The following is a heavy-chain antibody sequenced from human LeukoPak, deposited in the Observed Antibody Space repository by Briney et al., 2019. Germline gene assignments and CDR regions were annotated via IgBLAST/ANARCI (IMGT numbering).Heavy chain of an antibody. D-gene: IGHD2-2*01. Sequence: GGSLRLSCAASGFTFSSYWMSWVRQAPGRGLDWVANIKQGGSEKYYVDSVKGRFTISRDDAKSSLYLQMNSLRAEDTAVYYCARIYCSSISCHFDYWGQGTLVTVSS. J-gene: IGHJ4*02. CDR3: ARIYCSSISCHFDY. CDR2: IKQGGSEK. V-gene: IGHV3-7*01. CDR1: GFTFSSYW.